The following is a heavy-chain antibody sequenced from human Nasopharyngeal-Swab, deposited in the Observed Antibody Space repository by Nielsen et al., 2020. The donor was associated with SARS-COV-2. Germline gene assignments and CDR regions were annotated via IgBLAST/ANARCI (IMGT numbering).Heavy chain of an antibody. CDR2: IRSKAYGGTT. CDR1: GFTFSSYS. CDR3: TRDRGNVDTAMHFDY. Sequence: GESLKISCAASGFTFSSYSMNWVRQAPGKGLEWVGFIRSKAYGGTTEYAASVKGRFTISRDDFKSIAYLQMNSLKTEDTAVYYCTRDRGNVDTAMHFDYWGQGTLVTVSS. D-gene: IGHD5-18*01. V-gene: IGHV3-49*04. J-gene: IGHJ4*02.